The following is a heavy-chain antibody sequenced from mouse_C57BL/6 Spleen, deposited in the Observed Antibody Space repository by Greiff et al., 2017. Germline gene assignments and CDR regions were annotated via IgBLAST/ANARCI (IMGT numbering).Heavy chain of an antibody. CDR2: INPSNGGT. D-gene: IGHD3-2*02. CDR1: GYTFTSYW. V-gene: IGHV1-53*01. Sequence: QVQLQQPGTELVKPGASVKLSCTASGYTFTSYWMHWVKQRPGQGLEWIGNINPSNGGTNYNEKFKSKATLTVDKTSSTAYMQLSSLTSEDSAVYYCARGTLRLRKDCWGQGTTLTVAS. J-gene: IGHJ2*01. CDR3: ARGTLRLRKDC.